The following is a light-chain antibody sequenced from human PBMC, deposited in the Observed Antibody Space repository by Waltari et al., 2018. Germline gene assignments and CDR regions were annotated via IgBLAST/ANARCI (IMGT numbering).Light chain of an antibody. CDR3: QQYNTWPPIT. J-gene: IGKJ5*01. V-gene: IGKV3-15*01. CDR2: GAS. CDR1: QSLGDN. Sequence: EIVMTQSPATLSVSPGERATLSCRASQSLGDNLAWYQQKPGQAPRLLIYGASTRATGIPARFSGSGSGTDFTLTISSLQSEDFAIYYCQQYNTWPPITFGQGTRVEIK.